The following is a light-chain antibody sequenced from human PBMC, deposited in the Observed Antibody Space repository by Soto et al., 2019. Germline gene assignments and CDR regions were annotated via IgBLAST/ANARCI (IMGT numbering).Light chain of an antibody. V-gene: IGLV2-14*01. CDR3: SSYTSSSTYV. Sequence: QSALTQPASVSGSPGQSITISCTGTSSDVGGYNYVSWYQQYPGKAPKLMIYDVSNRPSGVSNRFSGSKSGNTASLTISGLQAEDEYDYYCSSYTSSSTYVFGTGTKLTVL. CDR1: SSDVGGYNY. J-gene: IGLJ1*01. CDR2: DVS.